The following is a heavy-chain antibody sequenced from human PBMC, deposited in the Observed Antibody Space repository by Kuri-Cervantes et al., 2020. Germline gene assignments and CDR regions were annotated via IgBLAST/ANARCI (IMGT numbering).Heavy chain of an antibody. V-gene: IGHV4-38-2*01. Sequence: SETLSLTCAVSGYSISSGYYWGWIRQPPGKGLEWIGSIYHSGSTYYNPSLKSRVTISVDTSKNQFSLNLNSVTAADTAVYYCARGGGVPAAIGDLDYWGQGTQVTVSS. CDR2: IYHSGST. J-gene: IGHJ4*02. CDR1: GYSISSGYY. D-gene: IGHD2-2*01. CDR3: ARGGGVPAAIGDLDY.